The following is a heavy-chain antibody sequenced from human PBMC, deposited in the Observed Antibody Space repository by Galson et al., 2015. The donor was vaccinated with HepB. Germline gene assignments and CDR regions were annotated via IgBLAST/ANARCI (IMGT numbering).Heavy chain of an antibody. Sequence: SLRLSCAASGFTFSNYGMHWVRQAPGKGLEWVAVIWYDGSRRYYADSVKGRFTISRDNSKNTLYLQVDSLRAEDTAVYYCATGPGNPGDYSTGWFEYFHLWGQGTLVTVSS. V-gene: IGHV3-33*03. J-gene: IGHJ1*01. CDR3: ATGPGNPGDYSTGWFEYFHL. CDR2: IWYDGSRR. D-gene: IGHD4-11*01. CDR1: GFTFSNYG.